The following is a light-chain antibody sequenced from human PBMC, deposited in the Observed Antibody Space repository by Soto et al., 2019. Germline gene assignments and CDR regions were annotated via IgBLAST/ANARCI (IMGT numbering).Light chain of an antibody. J-gene: IGLJ2*01. Sequence: QSVLTQPPSVSGAPGQRVTISCTGSSSNIGAGYDVHWYQQLPVTAPKLLIYGNSNRPSGVPDRFSGSKSGTSASLAITGLQAEDGADYYCQSYDSSLSVVVFGGGTQLTVL. CDR1: SSNIGAGYD. V-gene: IGLV1-40*01. CDR3: QSYDSSLSVVV. CDR2: GNS.